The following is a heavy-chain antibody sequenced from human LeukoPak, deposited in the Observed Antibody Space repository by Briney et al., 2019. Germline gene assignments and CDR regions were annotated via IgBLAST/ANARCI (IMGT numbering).Heavy chain of an antibody. CDR2: MNPNSGNT. Sequence: GASVKVSCKASGYTFTSYDINWVRQATGQGLEWMGWMNPNSGNTGHAQKFQGRVTMTRNTSISTAYMELSSLRSEDTAVYYCARGRITIFGVADNWFDPWGQGTLVTVSS. CDR1: GYTFTSYD. V-gene: IGHV1-8*01. J-gene: IGHJ5*02. CDR3: ARGRITIFGVADNWFDP. D-gene: IGHD3-3*01.